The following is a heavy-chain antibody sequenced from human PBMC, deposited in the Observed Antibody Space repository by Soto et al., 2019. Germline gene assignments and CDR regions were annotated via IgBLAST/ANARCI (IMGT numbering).Heavy chain of an antibody. D-gene: IGHD1-26*01. J-gene: IGHJ4*02. CDR2: ISAYNGNT. V-gene: IGHV1-18*04. CDR3: ARELGALFDY. CDR1: GYGLTIYG. Sequence: ALLKRTCKASGYGLTIYGISWGRQAPGQGLEWMGWISAYNGNTNYAQKLQGRVTMTTDTSTSTAYMELRSLRSDDTAVYYCARELGALFDYWGQGTLVTVSS.